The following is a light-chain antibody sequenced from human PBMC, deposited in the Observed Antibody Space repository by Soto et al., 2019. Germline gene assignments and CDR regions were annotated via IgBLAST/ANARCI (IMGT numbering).Light chain of an antibody. V-gene: IGKV1-39*01. Sequence: DIQMTQSPSSLAVSVRDRVTITCRASQNISRSLNWYQQRSGQAPKLLIIDASILQGGFPSRFSGSGSGTDFTLTISSLQPEDFATYYCQQSHRTPLTFGQGTRLEF. CDR1: QNISRS. CDR2: DAS. CDR3: QQSHRTPLT. J-gene: IGKJ5*01.